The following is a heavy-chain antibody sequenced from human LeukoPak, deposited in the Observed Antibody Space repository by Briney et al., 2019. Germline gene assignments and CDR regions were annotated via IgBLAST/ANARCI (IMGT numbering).Heavy chain of an antibody. D-gene: IGHD2-2*01. Sequence: GRSLRLSCAASGFTFSSYGMHWVRQAPGKGLEWVAVIWYDGSNKYYADSVKGRFTISRDNAKNTLYLQMNSLRAEDTAVYYCARDHYFVVVPAAGAFDIWGQGTMVTVSS. CDR2: IWYDGSNK. J-gene: IGHJ3*02. V-gene: IGHV3-33*01. CDR1: GFTFSSYG. CDR3: ARDHYFVVVPAAGAFDI.